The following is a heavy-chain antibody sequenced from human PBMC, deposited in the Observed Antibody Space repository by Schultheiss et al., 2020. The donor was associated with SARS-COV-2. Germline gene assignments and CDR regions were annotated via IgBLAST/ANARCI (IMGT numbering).Heavy chain of an antibody. CDR1: GFTFSSYS. CDR2: ISWNSGSI. J-gene: IGHJ5*02. D-gene: IGHD1-26*01. CDR3: GRGYHRGWGAIDL. Sequence: GGSLRLSCAASGFTFSSYSMNWVRQAPGKGLEWVSGISWNSGSIGYADSVKGRFTISRDNAKNTIYLAMSSLRGEDTATYYCGRGYHRGWGAIDLWGQGTQVTVSS. V-gene: IGHV3-21*06.